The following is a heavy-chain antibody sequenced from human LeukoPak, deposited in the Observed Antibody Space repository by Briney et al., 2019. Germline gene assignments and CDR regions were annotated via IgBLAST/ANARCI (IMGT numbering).Heavy chain of an antibody. CDR3: ARVVLTGDHNAFDI. CDR2: IKQDGSEK. Sequence: GGSLRLSCAASGFTFSSYSMSWVRQAPGKGLEWVANIKQDGSEKYYVDSVKGRFTISRDNAKNSLYLQMKSLGAEDTAVYYCARVVLTGDHNAFDIWGQGTMVTVSS. D-gene: IGHD7-27*01. J-gene: IGHJ3*02. V-gene: IGHV3-7*01. CDR1: GFTFSSYS.